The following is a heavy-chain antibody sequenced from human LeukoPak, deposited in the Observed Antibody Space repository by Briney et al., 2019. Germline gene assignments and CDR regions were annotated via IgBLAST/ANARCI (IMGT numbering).Heavy chain of an antibody. V-gene: IGHV4-39*07. J-gene: IGHJ4*02. CDR3: AACDSSGYYTGGFDY. D-gene: IGHD3-22*01. Sequence: PSETLSLTCTVSGGSISSSSYYWGWIRQPPGKGLEWIGSIYYSGGTYYNPSLKSRVTISVDTSKNQFSLKLSSVTAADTAVYYCAACDSSGYYTGGFDYWGQGTLVTVSS. CDR1: GGSISSSSYY. CDR2: IYYSGGT.